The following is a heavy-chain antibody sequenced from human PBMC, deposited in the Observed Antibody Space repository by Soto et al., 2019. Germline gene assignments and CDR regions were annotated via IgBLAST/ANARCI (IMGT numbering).Heavy chain of an antibody. D-gene: IGHD5-12*01. V-gene: IGHV4-39*01. Sequence: SSETLSLTCTVSGGSISSCSYYWGWIRQPPGKGLGWIGSIYYSGSTYYNPSLKSRVTMSVDTSKNQFSLKLSSVTAADTAVYYCARHSVEMATGQWADYWGQGTLVTVSS. CDR1: GGSISSCSYY. J-gene: IGHJ4*02. CDR3: ARHSVEMATGQWADY. CDR2: IYYSGST.